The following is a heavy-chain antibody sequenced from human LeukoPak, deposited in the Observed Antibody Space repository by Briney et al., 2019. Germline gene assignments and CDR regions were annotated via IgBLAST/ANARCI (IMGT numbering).Heavy chain of an antibody. Sequence: PGGSLRLSCAASGFTFDDYAMHWVRQAPGKGLEWVSGISWNSGSIGYADSVKGLFTISRDNAKNSLYLQMNSLRAEDTAVYYCARGGFDPWGQGTLVTVSS. V-gene: IGHV3-9*01. CDR2: ISWNSGSI. CDR1: GFTFDDYA. CDR3: ARGGFDP. J-gene: IGHJ5*02.